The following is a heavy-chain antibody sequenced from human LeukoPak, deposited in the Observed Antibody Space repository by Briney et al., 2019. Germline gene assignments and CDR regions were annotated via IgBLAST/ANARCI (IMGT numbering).Heavy chain of an antibody. D-gene: IGHD5-12*01. V-gene: IGHV3-30*04. CDR2: IFPDENTK. CDR1: GFIFSNFA. J-gene: IGHJ4*02. CDR3: ASPYSGYDDVSLDYY. Sequence: PGGSLRLSCEASGFIFSNFAMTWGRQAPGKGLEWVAVIFPDENTKLYADSVKGRFTISRDNSKNKLFLQMDSLRPDDTAVYYCASPYSGYDDVSLDYYWGQGTLVTVSS.